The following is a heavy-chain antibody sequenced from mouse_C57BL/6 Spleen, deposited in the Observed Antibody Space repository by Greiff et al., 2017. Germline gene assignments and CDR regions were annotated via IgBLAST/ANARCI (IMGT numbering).Heavy chain of an antibody. J-gene: IGHJ2*01. V-gene: IGHV1-26*01. CDR3: ARDDGYFP. D-gene: IGHD2-3*01. CDR1: GYTFTDYY. CDR2: INPNNGGT. Sequence: EVQLQQSGPELVKPGASVKISCKASGYTFTDYYMNWVKQSHGKSLEWIGDINPNNGGTSYNQKFKGKATLTVDKSSSTAYMELRSLTSEDSAVYYCARDDGYFPRGQGTTLTVSS.